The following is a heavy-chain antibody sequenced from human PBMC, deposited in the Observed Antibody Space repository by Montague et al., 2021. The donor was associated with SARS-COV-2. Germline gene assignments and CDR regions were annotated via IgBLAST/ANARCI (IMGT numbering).Heavy chain of an antibody. Sequence: SLRLSCAASGITLTNYAMFWVRQAPGKGLEWVSALSSSGESTNYADSVKGRFTISRGTSKNTLYLQMNSLRVEDTAVYYCAKIDYTSGSYWEPDFDYWGQGTLVTVSS. D-gene: IGHD3-10*01. CDR1: GITLTNYA. CDR2: LSSSGEST. CDR3: AKIDYTSGSYWEPDFDY. J-gene: IGHJ4*02. V-gene: IGHV3-23*01.